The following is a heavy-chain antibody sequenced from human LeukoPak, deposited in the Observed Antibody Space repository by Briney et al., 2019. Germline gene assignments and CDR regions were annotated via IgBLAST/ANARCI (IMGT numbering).Heavy chain of an antibody. V-gene: IGHV1-2*02. D-gene: IGHD6-13*01. CDR1: GYTFTGYY. CDR3: ARDLGIAAAGTIDP. CDR2: INPNTVGT. J-gene: IGHJ5*02. Sequence: ASVKVSCKASGYTFTGYYIHWVRQAPGQGLEWMGWINPNTVGTNYAQKFQGRVTMTRDTSISTAYMELSRLRSDDTAVYYCARDLGIAAAGTIDPWGQGTLVTVSS.